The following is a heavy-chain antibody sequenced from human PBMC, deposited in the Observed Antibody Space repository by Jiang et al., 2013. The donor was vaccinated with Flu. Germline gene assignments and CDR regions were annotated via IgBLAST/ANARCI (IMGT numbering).Heavy chain of an antibody. J-gene: IGHJ4*02. CDR3: ARQAAAFDY. Sequence: SLRISCKGSDTXLPATGSAGCARCPERPGVDGRIDPSDSYTNYSPSFQGHVTISADKSISTAYLQWSSLKASDTAMYYCARQAAAFDYWGQGTLVTVSS. V-gene: IGHV5-10-1*01. CDR1: DTXLPATG. D-gene: IGHD6-13*01. CDR2: IDPSDSYT.